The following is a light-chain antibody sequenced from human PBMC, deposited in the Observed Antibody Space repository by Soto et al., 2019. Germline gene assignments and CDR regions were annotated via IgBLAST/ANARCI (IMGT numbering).Light chain of an antibody. V-gene: IGKV2-28*01. CDR3: MQALQTRT. CDR1: QSLLHSNGYNY. CDR2: LGS. Sequence: DIVMTQSPLSLPVTPGEPSSISCRSSQSLLHSNGYNYLDWYLQKPGQSPQLLIYLGSNRASGVPDRFSGSGSGTDFTLKISRVEAGDVGVYYCMQALQTRTFGQGTKVDI. J-gene: IGKJ1*01.